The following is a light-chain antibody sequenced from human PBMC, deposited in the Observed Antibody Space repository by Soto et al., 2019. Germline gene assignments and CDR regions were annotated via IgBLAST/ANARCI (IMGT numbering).Light chain of an antibody. J-gene: IGLJ2*01. Sequence: QSVLTQPPSVSGAPGQRVTISCTGSSSNIGAGYDVHWYQQLPGTAPKLFIYGNSNRPSGVPDRFSGSKSGTSASLAITGLQAEDEADYCCQSYDSSLKVVFGGGTKLTVL. CDR3: QSYDSSLKVV. CDR2: GNS. V-gene: IGLV1-40*01. CDR1: SSNIGAGYD.